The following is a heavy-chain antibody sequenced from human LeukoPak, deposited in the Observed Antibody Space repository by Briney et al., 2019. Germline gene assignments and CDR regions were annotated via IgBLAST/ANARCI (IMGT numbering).Heavy chain of an antibody. Sequence: PSETLSLTCTASGASISTYYWSWIRQPLGKGLEWIAYIAPSGSAVYNPSLNSRLTVSVDTSKNQFSLKLNSVTAADTAVYYCARHLATTVTRGYSCHPMDVWGKGTTVSVSS. D-gene: IGHD4-17*01. CDR1: GASISTYY. J-gene: IGHJ6*03. CDR3: ARHLATTVTRGYSCHPMDV. V-gene: IGHV4-4*09. CDR2: IAPSGSA.